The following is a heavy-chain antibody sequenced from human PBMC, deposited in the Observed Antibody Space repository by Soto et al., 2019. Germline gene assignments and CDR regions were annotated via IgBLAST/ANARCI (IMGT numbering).Heavy chain of an antibody. CDR3: ARHGEMDWFDP. CDR2: IIPIFGTA. CDR1: GGTSISYA. V-gene: IGHV1-69*13. J-gene: IGHJ5*02. Sequence: SVKVFCKASGGTSISYAISWVRQAPGQGLEWMGGIIPIFGTANYAQKFQGRVTITADESTSTAYMELRSLRSDDTAVYYCARHGEMDWFDPWGQGTLVTVSS. D-gene: IGHD4-17*01.